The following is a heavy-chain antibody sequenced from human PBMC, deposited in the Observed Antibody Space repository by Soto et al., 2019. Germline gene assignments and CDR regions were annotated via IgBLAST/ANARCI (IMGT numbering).Heavy chain of an antibody. D-gene: IGHD5-18*01. CDR3: AEGRGGDTAVVTDY. CDR1: GGTFSSYA. J-gene: IGHJ4*02. CDR2: IIPIFGTA. Sequence: QVQLVQSGAEVKKPGSSVKVSCKASGGTFSSYAISWVRQAPGQGLEWMGGIIPIFGTANYAQKFQGRVTITAHESTSTAYMERGILISEDTAVYYCAEGRGGDTAVVTDYWGQGTLVTVSS. V-gene: IGHV1-69*12.